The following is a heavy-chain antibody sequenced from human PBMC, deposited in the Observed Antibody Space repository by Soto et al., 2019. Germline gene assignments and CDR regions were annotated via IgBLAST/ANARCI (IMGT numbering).Heavy chain of an antibody. Sequence: GGSVEVTCKASGYTFPDYYITWVRQAPGQGLEWMGWISAYNGNTNYAQKLQGRVTMTTDTSTSTAYMELRSLRSDDTAVYYCARVDTAMVTDFDYWGQGSLVTVSS. J-gene: IGHJ4*02. CDR1: GYTFPDYY. V-gene: IGHV1-18*01. CDR3: ARVDTAMVTDFDY. D-gene: IGHD5-18*01. CDR2: ISAYNGNT.